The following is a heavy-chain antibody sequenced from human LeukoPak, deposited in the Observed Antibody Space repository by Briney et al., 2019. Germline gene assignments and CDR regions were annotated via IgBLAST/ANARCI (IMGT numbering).Heavy chain of an antibody. D-gene: IGHD3-9*01. V-gene: IGHV3-11*05. CDR1: GSPFTDSP. CDR2: IRTST. Sequence: PGGSLRLSCAISGSPFTDSPMNWVRQAPGKGLEWVSNIRTSTEGTNYAIYADSVKGRVTFSRDDAKNTLYLHMHSLRDDDTAVYYCARDQRYAFDYWGRGILVTVSS. J-gene: IGHJ4*02. CDR3: ARDQRYAFDY.